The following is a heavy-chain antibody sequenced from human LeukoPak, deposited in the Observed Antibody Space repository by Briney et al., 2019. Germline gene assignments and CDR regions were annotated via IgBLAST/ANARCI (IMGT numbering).Heavy chain of an antibody. CDR2: ISYDGSNK. V-gene: IGHV3-30*04. J-gene: IGHJ3*02. CDR3: ARDRRGYCSSTSCFTDAFDI. Sequence: GGSLRLSCAASGFTFSSYAMHWVRQAPGKGLEWVAVISYDGSNKYYADSVKGRFTISRDNSKNTLYLQMNSLRAEDTAVYYWARDRRGYCSSTSCFTDAFDIWGQGTMVTVSS. CDR1: GFTFSSYA. D-gene: IGHD2-2*02.